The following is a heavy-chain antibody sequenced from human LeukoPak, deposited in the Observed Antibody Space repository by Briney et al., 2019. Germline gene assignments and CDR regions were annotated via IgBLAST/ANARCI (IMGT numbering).Heavy chain of an antibody. Sequence: PSETLSLTCDVSGGSISSTKWWSWVRQPPGQGLEWIGEISLTGETNYNPSLNGRVTMSLDKSRNQLSLKLTSVTAADTAIYYCSRESGAFCPFGYWGQGTLVIVPP. J-gene: IGHJ4*02. V-gene: IGHV4-4*02. CDR2: ISLTGET. CDR1: GGSISSTKW. CDR3: SRESGAFCPFGY. D-gene: IGHD1-26*01.